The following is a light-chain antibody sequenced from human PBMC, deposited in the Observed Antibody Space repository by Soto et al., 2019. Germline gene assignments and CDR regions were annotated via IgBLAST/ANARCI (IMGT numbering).Light chain of an antibody. CDR3: CSFAGSYTFGV. Sequence: QYALTQPRSVSGSPGQSVTISCTGSSSDVGGYNYVSWYQQHPGKAPKLIISDVNKRPSGVPHRFSGSKSGNTASLTISGLQAEDEADYYCCSFAGSYTFGVFGGGTKLTVL. CDR2: DVN. V-gene: IGLV2-11*01. CDR1: SSDVGGYNY. J-gene: IGLJ3*02.